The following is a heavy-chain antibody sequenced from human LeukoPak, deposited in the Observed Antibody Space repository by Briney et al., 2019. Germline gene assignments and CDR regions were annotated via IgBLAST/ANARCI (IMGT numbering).Heavy chain of an antibody. D-gene: IGHD4-11*01. CDR3: ARDRTGQQLISRKGYYYMDV. Sequence: GGSLRLSCAASGFPFSSYGMHWVRQAPGKGLEWVAFIPYDGSDKFYADSVKGRFTISRDNSKNTLYLQMNSLRAEDTAVYYCARDRTGQQLISRKGYYYMDVWGKGTTVTISS. J-gene: IGHJ6*03. V-gene: IGHV3-30*02. CDR1: GFPFSSYG. CDR2: IPYDGSDK.